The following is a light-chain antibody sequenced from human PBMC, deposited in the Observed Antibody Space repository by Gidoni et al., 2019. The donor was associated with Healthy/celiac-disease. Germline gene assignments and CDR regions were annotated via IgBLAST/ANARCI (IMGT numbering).Light chain of an antibody. V-gene: IGKV1-39*01. CDR1: QSISSY. J-gene: IGKJ1*01. CDR2: AAS. Sequence: DIQITQSPSSLSASVGDRVTITCRASQSISSYLNWYQQNPGKAPKLLIYAASSLKSGVPSRCSGSGSRTDFTLTSSSLQPEDFATYYWQQSYSTPWTFGQGTKVEIK. CDR3: QQSYSTPWT.